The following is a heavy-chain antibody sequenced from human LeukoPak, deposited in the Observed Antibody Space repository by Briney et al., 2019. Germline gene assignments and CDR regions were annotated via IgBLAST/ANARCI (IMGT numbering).Heavy chain of an antibody. J-gene: IGHJ4*02. Sequence: PSETLSLTCSVSGGSIRGYYWTWIRQPAGKGLEWIGRVYTSGSTHYNPSLKTRLTMSVDTSKNQFSLKLSSVTAADTAVYYCARGTMTTVTLDYWGQGTLVTVSS. CDR3: ARGTMTTVTLDY. CDR2: VYTSGST. D-gene: IGHD4-17*01. CDR1: GGSIRGYY. V-gene: IGHV4-4*07.